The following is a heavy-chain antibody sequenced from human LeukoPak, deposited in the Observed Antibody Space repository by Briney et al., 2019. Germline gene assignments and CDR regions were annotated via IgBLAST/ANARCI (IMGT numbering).Heavy chain of an antibody. CDR1: GFTVSSNY. CDR3: AGDRAYYYGMDV. Sequence: GGSLRLSCAASGFTVSSNYMSWVRQAPGKGLEWVSVIYSGGSTYYADSVKGRFTISRDNSKNTLYLQMNSLRAEDTAVYYCAGDRAYYYGMDVWGQGTTVTVSS. V-gene: IGHV3-66*01. J-gene: IGHJ6*02. D-gene: IGHD3-10*01. CDR2: IYSGGST.